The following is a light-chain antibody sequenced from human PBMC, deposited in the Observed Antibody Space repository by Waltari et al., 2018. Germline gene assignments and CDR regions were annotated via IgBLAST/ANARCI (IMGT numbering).Light chain of an antibody. V-gene: IGLV1-44*01. Sequence: QSVLTQPPSASGPPGQRVTISCSGSTSNIGSNTVNWSQHLPGTAPKLLIYSNIQRPSGVPDRFSGSKSGTSASLAISGLQSEDEADYYCATWDDSLKGPVFGGGTKLTVL. J-gene: IGLJ3*02. CDR2: SNI. CDR3: ATWDDSLKGPV. CDR1: TSNIGSNT.